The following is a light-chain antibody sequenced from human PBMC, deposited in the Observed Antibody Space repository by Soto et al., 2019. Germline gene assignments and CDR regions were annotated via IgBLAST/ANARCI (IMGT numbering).Light chain of an antibody. CDR1: SGHSTYA. V-gene: IGLV4-69*01. Sequence: QLVLTQSPSASASLGVSVTLTCTLSSGHSTYAIAWHQQQPDRGPRYLMTLNSDGSHTKADGIPYRFSGSSSGAARYLTITSLQSEDEADYYCQTWDTGTVVFGGGNKLTVL. CDR2: LNSDGSH. CDR3: QTWDTGTVV. J-gene: IGLJ2*01.